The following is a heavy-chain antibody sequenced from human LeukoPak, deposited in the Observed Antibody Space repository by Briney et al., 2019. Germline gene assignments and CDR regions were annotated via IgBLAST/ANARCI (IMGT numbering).Heavy chain of an antibody. CDR1: GFTFSSYA. CDR3: ARGLYYFDY. J-gene: IGHJ4*02. Sequence: PGGSLRLSCAASGFTFSSYAMHWVRQAPGKGLEWVAVISYDGSNKYYADSVEGRFTISRDNSKNTLYLQMNSLRAEDTAVYYCARGLYYFDYWGQGTLVTVSS. D-gene: IGHD3/OR15-3a*01. V-gene: IGHV3-30*04. CDR2: ISYDGSNK.